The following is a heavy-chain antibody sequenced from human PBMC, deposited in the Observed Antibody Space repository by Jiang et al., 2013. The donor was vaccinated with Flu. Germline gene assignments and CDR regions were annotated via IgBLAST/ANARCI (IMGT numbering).Heavy chain of an antibody. CDR2: IYYSGST. Sequence: GPGLVKPSETLSLTCTVSGGSISNYYWSWIRQPPGKGLEWIGYIYYSGSTNYNPSLKSRVTISVDTSKNQFSLKLSSVTAADTAVYYCARVYVGSGWVYYYYGMDVWGKGTTVTVSS. V-gene: IGHV4-59*01. D-gene: IGHD6-19*01. CDR3: ARVYVGSGWVYYYYGMDV. CDR1: GGSISNYY. J-gene: IGHJ6*04.